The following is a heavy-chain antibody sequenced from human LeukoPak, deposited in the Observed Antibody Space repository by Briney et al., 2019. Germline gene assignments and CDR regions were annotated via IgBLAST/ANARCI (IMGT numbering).Heavy chain of an antibody. CDR3: ARDLGGYSYYYMDV. CDR1: GGSISSYY. V-gene: IGHV4-4*07. Sequence: SETLSPTCTVSGGSISSYYWGWIRQPPGKGLEWIGRIYTSGGTNYNPSLKSRVTISVDKSRKQFSLQLSSVTAADTAVYYCARDLGGYSYYYMDVWGKGPRSPSP. J-gene: IGHJ6*03. CDR2: IYTSGGT. D-gene: IGHD3-16*01.